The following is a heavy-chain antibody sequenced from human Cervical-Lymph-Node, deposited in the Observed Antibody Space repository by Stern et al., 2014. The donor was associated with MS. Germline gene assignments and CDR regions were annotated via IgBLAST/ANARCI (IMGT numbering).Heavy chain of an antibody. D-gene: IGHD3-16*01. CDR3: AYRGRTGSFDS. CDR1: GFGLSASGVG. Sequence: QVTLKESGPPLVKPTQTLTLTCTFSGFGLSASGVGVGWIRQPPGNDLEWLALLYWGDDKRYSPSLANRLNLIKDTSKSQVVLTMTNVDPVDTGTYYCAYRGRTGSFDSWGQGALVIVSS. V-gene: IGHV2-5*02. J-gene: IGHJ4*02. CDR2: LYWGDDK.